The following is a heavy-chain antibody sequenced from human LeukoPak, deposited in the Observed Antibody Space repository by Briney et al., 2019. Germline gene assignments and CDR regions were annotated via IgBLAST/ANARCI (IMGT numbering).Heavy chain of an antibody. CDR2: ISWNSGSI. Sequence: GGSLRLSCAASGFTFDDYAMHWVRQAPGKGLEWVSGISWNSGSIGYADSVKGRFTISRDNAKNSPYLQMNSLRAEDTALYYCAKDLEGSGSYSFDYWGQGTLVTVSS. D-gene: IGHD3-10*01. J-gene: IGHJ4*02. V-gene: IGHV3-9*01. CDR1: GFTFDDYA. CDR3: AKDLEGSGSYSFDY.